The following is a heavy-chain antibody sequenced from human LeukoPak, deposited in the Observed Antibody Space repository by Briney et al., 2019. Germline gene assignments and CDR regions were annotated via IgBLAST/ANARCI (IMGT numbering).Heavy chain of an antibody. J-gene: IGHJ4*02. Sequence: GGSLRLSCAASGFSLSNYAVSWVRQAPGKGLEWVSAISGSGGSTYYADSVKGRFTISRDNSKNTLYLQMNSLRAEDTAVYYCAKEHYDSSGPFDYWGQGTLVTVSS. CDR2: ISGSGGST. D-gene: IGHD3-22*01. V-gene: IGHV3-23*01. CDR1: GFSLSNYA. CDR3: AKEHYDSSGPFDY.